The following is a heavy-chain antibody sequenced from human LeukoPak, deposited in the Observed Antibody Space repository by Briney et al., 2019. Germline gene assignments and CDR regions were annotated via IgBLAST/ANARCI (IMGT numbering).Heavy chain of an antibody. CDR2: ISGSGGST. V-gene: IGHV3-23*01. J-gene: IGHJ4*02. D-gene: IGHD4-17*01. CDR3: AKLTLYDNGDFLSLFDY. Sequence: XXRLSCAASGFTFRSYAMSWVRQAPGKGLEWVSDISGSGGSTYYADSVKGRFNISRDNSKNTLYLQMNSLRAEDTAVYYCAKLTLYDNGDFLSLFDYWGQGTLVTVSS. CDR1: GFTFRSYA.